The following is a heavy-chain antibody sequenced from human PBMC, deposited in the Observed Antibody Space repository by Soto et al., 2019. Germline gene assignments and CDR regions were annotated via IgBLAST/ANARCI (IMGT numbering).Heavy chain of an antibody. J-gene: IGHJ5*02. CDR2: ISSSDSTI. CDR3: ARSPAEAWFDP. CDR1: GFTFSDYY. Sequence: GGSLRLSCAASGFTFSDYYMSWIRQAPGKGLEWVSYISSSDSTIYYADSVKGRFTISRENAKNSLYLQMNSLRAEDTAVYYCARSPAEAWFDPWGQGTLVTVSS. V-gene: IGHV3-11*01.